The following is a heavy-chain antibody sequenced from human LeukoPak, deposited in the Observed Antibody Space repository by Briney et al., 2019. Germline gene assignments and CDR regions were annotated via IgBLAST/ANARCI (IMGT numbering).Heavy chain of an antibody. V-gene: IGHV3-11*01. J-gene: IGHJ4*02. CDR3: ARGEYYGSGSFFDY. CDR2: ISSSGSTI. Sequence: GGSLRLSCAASGFTFSDDYMSWIRQGPGKGLEWVSYISSSGSTIYYADSVKGRFTISRDNAKNSLYLQMNSLRAEDTAVYYCARGEYYGSGSFFDYWGQGTLVTVSS. CDR1: GFTFSDDY. D-gene: IGHD3-10*01.